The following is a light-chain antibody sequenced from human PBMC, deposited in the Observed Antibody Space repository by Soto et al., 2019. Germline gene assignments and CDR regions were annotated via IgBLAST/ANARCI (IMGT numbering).Light chain of an antibody. V-gene: IGLV3-21*02. J-gene: IGLJ1*01. Sequence: SYDLTQPPSVSVAPGQTARLTCGGDNIGTKSVHWYQQKPGQAPVPVVYDDSDRPSGIPERFSGSNSGTTATLTISRVEAGDEADYYCQVWDSSSDHYVFGTGTKVTVL. CDR2: DDS. CDR3: QVWDSSSDHYV. CDR1: NIGTKS.